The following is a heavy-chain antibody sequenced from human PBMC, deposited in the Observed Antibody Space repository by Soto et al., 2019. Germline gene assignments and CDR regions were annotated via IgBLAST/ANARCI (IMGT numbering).Heavy chain of an antibody. V-gene: IGHV3-7*03. CDR3: ARDPVTAE. Sequence: LRVSCATSGFTFRDYWMSWVRQAAGKGLEWVGNIKGDGSGTHYVDSVKGRFTISSDSAQNSFYLQMNNLRVEDTAMYYCARDPVTAEWGPGTLVTVSS. J-gene: IGHJ4*02. CDR1: GFTFRDYW. CDR2: IKGDGSGT.